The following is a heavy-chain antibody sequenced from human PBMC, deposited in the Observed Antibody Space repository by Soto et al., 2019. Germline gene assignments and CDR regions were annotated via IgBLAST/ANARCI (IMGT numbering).Heavy chain of an antibody. CDR1: GGTFSSYS. CDR3: ARDGGRHSGGVAY. J-gene: IGHJ4*02. V-gene: IGHV1-69*01. CDR2: MIPIFGTA. Sequence: QVQLVQSGAEVKKPGSSVKVSCKASGGTFSSYSINWVRQAPGQGLEWMGEMIPIFGTANYAQKIQGRVTITADEATSTAYTELSSLRSEDRDVYYCARDGGRHSGGVAYWGQATLVTVSS. D-gene: IGHD1-26*01.